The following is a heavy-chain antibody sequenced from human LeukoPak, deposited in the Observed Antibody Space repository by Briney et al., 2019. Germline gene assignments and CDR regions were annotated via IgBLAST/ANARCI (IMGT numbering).Heavy chain of an antibody. Sequence: GASVKVSCKASGYTFTGYHMHWVRQAPGQGLEWMGWINPDSGGTNYAQKFQGRVTMTRDTSISTAYMELSRLRSDDTAVYYCARGEKGGITMVRESPYYYYMDVWGKGTTVTISS. D-gene: IGHD3-10*01. J-gene: IGHJ6*03. CDR2: INPDSGGT. CDR3: ARGEKGGITMVRESPYYYYMDV. CDR1: GYTFTGYH. V-gene: IGHV1-2*02.